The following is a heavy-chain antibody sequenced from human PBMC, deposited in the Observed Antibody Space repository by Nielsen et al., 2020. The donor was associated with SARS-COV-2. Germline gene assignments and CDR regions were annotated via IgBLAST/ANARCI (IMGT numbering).Heavy chain of an antibody. J-gene: IGHJ5*02. V-gene: IGHV1-8*01. CDR3: ATSPAVADPGVWFDP. CDR2: MNPNSGNT. CDR1: GYTFTSYD. D-gene: IGHD6-19*01. Sequence: ASVKVSCKASGYTFTSYDINWVRQATGQGLEWMGWMNPNSGNTGSAQKFQGRVTMTTSTSMSTAYMELSSLRSEDTAVYYCATSPAVADPGVWFDPWGQGTLVTVSS.